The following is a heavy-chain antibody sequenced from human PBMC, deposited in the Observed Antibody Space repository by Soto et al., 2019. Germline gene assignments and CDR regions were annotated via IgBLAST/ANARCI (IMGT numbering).Heavy chain of an antibody. D-gene: IGHD3-3*01. CDR3: AGVPTKVLRFLEWSHYYYYMDV. J-gene: IGHJ6*03. CDR2: IYYSGST. CDR1: GGSISSGGYY. Sequence: SETLSLTCTVSGGSISSGGYYWSWIRQHPGKGLEWIGYIYYSGSTYYNPSLKSRVTISVDTSKNQFSLKLSSVTAADTAVYYCAGVPTKVLRFLEWSHYYYYMDVWGKGTTVTVSS. V-gene: IGHV4-31*03.